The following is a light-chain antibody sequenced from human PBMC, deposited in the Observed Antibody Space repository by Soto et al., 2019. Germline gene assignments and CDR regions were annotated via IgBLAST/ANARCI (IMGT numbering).Light chain of an antibody. CDR3: EAWDSNTRV. J-gene: IGLJ1*01. V-gene: IGLV4-60*03. CDR2: LEGSGSH. Sequence: QSVLTQSSSASASLGSSVKLTCTLSSGHSSYIIAWHQQQPGKAPRFLMKLEGSGSHNKGSGVPDRFSGSSSGADRYLTISNLQSEDEADYYCEAWDSNTRVFGTGTKLT. CDR1: SGHSSYI.